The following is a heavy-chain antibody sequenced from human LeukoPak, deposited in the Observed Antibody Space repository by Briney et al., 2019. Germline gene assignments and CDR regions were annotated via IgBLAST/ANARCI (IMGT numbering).Heavy chain of an antibody. J-gene: IGHJ5*02. CDR3: ARVYYCSSTSCYSDNWFDP. V-gene: IGHV4-4*02. D-gene: IGHD2-2*01. CDR1: DGSISSSNW. Sequence: SETLSLTCAVSDGSISSSNWWSWVGQPPGKGLEWIGEIYHSGSTNYNPSLKSRVTISVDKSKNQFSLKLSSVTAADTAVYYCARVYYCSSTSCYSDNWFDPWGQGTLVTVSS. CDR2: IYHSGST.